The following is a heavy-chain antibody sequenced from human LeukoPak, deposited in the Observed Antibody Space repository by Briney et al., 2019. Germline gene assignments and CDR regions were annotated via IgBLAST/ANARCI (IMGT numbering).Heavy chain of an antibody. D-gene: IGHD2-15*01. CDR2: ISYDGSNK. J-gene: IGHJ6*02. CDR3: AKDSGAV. CDR1: GFTFSSYG. Sequence: GGSLRLSCAASGFTFSSYGMHWVRQAPGKGLEWVAVISYDGSNKYYADSVKGRFTISRDNSKNTLYLQMNSLRAEDTAVYYCAKDSGAVWGQGTTVTVSS. V-gene: IGHV3-30*18.